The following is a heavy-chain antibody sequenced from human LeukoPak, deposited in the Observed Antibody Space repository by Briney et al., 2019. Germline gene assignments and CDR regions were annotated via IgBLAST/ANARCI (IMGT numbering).Heavy chain of an antibody. CDR1: GYTLAELA. Sequence: ASVKVSCKVTGYTLAELAMHWVRQAPGKGLEWMGGFDPEDGETIYAQSFQGRVTMSEDTSTDTAYMELSSLRSEDTAVYYCATYGDLSLEPLGAERHYYYYMDVWGKGTTVTVSS. CDR2: FDPEDGET. D-gene: IGHD4-17*01. J-gene: IGHJ6*03. CDR3: ATYGDLSLEPLGAERHYYYYMDV. V-gene: IGHV1-24*01.